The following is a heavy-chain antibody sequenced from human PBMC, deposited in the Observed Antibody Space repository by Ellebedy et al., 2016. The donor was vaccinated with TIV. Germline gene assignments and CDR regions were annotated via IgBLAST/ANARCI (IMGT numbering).Heavy chain of an antibody. J-gene: IGHJ5*02. CDR3: ARGWRVGATMRMYWFDP. CDR1: GGSISSYY. Sequence: MPGGSLRLSCTVSGGSISSYYWSWIRQTPGKGLEWIGEINHSGNTNYNPSLKSRVTISVDTSKTQFSLKLSSVTAADTAVYYCARGWRVGATMRMYWFDPWGQGTLVTVSS. CDR2: INHSGNT. D-gene: IGHD1-26*01. V-gene: IGHV4-34*01.